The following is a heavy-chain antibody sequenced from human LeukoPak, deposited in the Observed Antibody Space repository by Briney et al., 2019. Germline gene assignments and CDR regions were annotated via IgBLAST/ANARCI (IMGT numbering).Heavy chain of an antibody. Sequence: GGSLRLSCAASGFTFSSYGMHWVRQAPGKGLEWVSHITSSSSAIYYADSVKGRFTISRDNAKNSLYLQMNSLRDEDTAVYYCARGKDYAFDYWGQGTLVTVSS. D-gene: IGHD3-16*01. CDR1: GFTFSSYG. V-gene: IGHV3-48*02. CDR2: ITSSSSAI. CDR3: ARGKDYAFDY. J-gene: IGHJ4*02.